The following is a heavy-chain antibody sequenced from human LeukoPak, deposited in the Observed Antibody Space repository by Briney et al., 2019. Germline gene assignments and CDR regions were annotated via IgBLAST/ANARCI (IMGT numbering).Heavy chain of an antibody. J-gene: IGHJ4*02. D-gene: IGHD3-10*01. CDR1: GGTFSSYA. V-gene: IGHV1-69*06. CDR2: IIPIFGTA. Sequence: ASVKVSCKASGGTFSSYAISWVRQAPGQGLEWMGGIIPIFGTANYAQKFQGRVTITADKSTSTAYMELSSLRSEDTAVYYCARVDYGSGSYFPIPQYFDYWGQGTLVTVSS. CDR3: ARVDYGSGSYFPIPQYFDY.